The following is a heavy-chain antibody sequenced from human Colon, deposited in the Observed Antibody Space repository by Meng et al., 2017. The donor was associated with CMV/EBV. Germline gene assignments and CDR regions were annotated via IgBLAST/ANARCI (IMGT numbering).Heavy chain of an antibody. CDR2: IGDSGGAT. CDR1: GFSLSNYE. V-gene: IGHV3-48*03. J-gene: IGHJ6*02. CDR3: ARKASHFYYGMDV. Sequence: GESLKISCVVSGFSLSNYEMTWVRQAPGKGLESIAHIGDSGGATYYADSVKGRFTIFRDDPKNTVSLEMNSLRAEDTAMYYCARKASHFYYGMDVWGQGTTVTVSS.